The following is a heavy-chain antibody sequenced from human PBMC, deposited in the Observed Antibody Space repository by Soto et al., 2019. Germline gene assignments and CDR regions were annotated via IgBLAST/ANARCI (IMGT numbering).Heavy chain of an antibody. V-gene: IGHV3-23*01. D-gene: IGHD3-10*01. J-gene: IGHJ4*02. Sequence: PWGSLLLSWASSGVTFTSYAMTWVRQVPGEGLHRVSSISKSGDSTYYADSVKGRFTTSIDNSKNTLYLQMNSLRAEDTAIYYCAKGSFGFDLWGQGTLVTVSS. CDR3: AKGSFGFDL. CDR2: ISKSGDST. CDR1: GVTFTSYA.